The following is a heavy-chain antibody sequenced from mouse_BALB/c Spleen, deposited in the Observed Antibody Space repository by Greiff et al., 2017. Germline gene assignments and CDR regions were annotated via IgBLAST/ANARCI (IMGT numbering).Heavy chain of an antibody. CDR2: ISYSGST. CDR3: ARNYGRYYYAMDY. D-gene: IGHD1-1*02. V-gene: IGHV3-2*02. CDR1: GYSITSDYA. J-gene: IGHJ4*01. Sequence: EVQRVESGPGLVKPSQSLSLTCTVTGYSITSDYAWTWIRQFPGNKLEWMGYISYSGSTSYNPSLKSRISITRDTSKNQFFLQLNSVTTEDTATYYCARNYGRYYYAMDYWGQGTSVTVSS.